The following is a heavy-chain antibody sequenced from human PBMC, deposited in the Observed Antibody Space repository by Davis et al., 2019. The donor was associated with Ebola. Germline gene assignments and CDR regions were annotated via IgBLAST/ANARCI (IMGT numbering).Heavy chain of an antibody. J-gene: IGHJ5*02. CDR2: INPHNGNT. D-gene: IGHD6-13*01. CDR1: GYTFTNYG. Sequence: ASVQVSCKASGYTFTNYGITWVRQAPGQGLEWMGWINPHNGNTNYAQNVQGRVTMTTDTSTSTAYMEVGILRSEDTAVYYCARGIAAAGSLGWFDPWGQGTLVTVSS. CDR3: ARGIAAAGSLGWFDP. V-gene: IGHV1-18*04.